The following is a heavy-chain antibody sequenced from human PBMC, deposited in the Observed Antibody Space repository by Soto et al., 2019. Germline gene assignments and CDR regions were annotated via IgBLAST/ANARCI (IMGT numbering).Heavy chain of an antibody. CDR1: GFTFSGYA. V-gene: IGHV3-23*01. J-gene: IGHJ4*02. Sequence: GGSLRLSCAASGFTFSGYAMIWVLQAPGKGLEWVSAISGSGGSTYYADSVKGRFTISRDNSKNTLYLQMNSLRAEDTAVYYCAKERYSGYDWDYFDYWGQGTLVTVSS. D-gene: IGHD5-12*01. CDR3: AKERYSGYDWDYFDY. CDR2: ISGSGGST.